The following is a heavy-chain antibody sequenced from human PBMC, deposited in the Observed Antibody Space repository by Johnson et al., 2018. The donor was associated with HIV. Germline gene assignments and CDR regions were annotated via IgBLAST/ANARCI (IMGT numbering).Heavy chain of an antibody. Sequence: QLVEPRGGLVQPGRSLRLSCVASGVKLDDYAMHWVRQTPGKGPEGVAGITWNSHTVDYADSVKGRFTISRDNAKHSLYMQMNSLRAEYTAVCYCARAYYTCWSGYDAFDIWGQGTMVTVSS. CDR3: ARAYYTCWSGYDAFDI. CDR1: GVKLDDYA. D-gene: IGHD3-3*01. V-gene: IGHV3-9*01. J-gene: IGHJ3*02. CDR2: ITWNSHTV.